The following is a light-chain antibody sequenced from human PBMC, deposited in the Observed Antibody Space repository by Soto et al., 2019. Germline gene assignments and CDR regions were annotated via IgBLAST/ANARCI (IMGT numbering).Light chain of an antibody. Sequence: EIVMTQSPATLSLSPGERATLSCRASQSVSSNLAWYEQKPGQAPRLLIYGASTRPAGIPARFSGSGSGTDFTLTISSLQSEDFALYYCQQYNDSPTFGQGTKVEIK. V-gene: IGKV3D-15*02. CDR1: QSVSSN. CDR2: GAS. CDR3: QQYNDSPT. J-gene: IGKJ1*01.